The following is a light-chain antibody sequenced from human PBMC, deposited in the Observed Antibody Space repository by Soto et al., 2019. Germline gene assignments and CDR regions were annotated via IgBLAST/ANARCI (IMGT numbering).Light chain of an antibody. CDR3: QHDHSYFPWT. V-gene: IGKV1-5*01. CDR1: QSISSW. J-gene: IGKJ1*01. CDR2: DAS. Sequence: DIQMTQSPSTLSASVGDRVTITCRASQSISSWLAWYQQKPGKAPKLLIYDASSLESGVRSRFSGSGSGTEFTLTISSLQPDDFATYYCQHDHSYFPWTFGQGTNVEIK.